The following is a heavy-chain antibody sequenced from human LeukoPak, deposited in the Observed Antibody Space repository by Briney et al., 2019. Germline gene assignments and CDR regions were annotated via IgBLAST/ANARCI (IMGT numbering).Heavy chain of an antibody. D-gene: IGHD3-10*01. Sequence: GGSLRLSCAASGFSFSRHWMSWARQAPGKGLEWVANIKQDGSEKYYADSVKGRFTISRDNAQNSLHLQMNSLRAEDTAVYYCARAPRRGVMDVWGKGTTVSVSS. CDR1: GFSFSRHW. CDR2: IKQDGSEK. V-gene: IGHV3-7*01. J-gene: IGHJ6*03. CDR3: ARAPRRGVMDV.